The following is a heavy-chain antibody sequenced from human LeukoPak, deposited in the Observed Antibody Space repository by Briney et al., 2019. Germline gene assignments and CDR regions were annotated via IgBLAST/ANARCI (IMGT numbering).Heavy chain of an antibody. V-gene: IGHV1-2*02. CDR1: GYTFTGYY. CDR3: ASPPREQQPGSMDV. Sequence: ASVKVSCTASGYTFTGYYMHWVRQAPGQGLEWMGWINPNSGGTNYAQKFQGRVTMTRDTSISTAYMELSSLRSEDTAVYYCASPPREQQPGSMDVWGQGTTVTVSS. CDR2: INPNSGGT. J-gene: IGHJ6*02. D-gene: IGHD6-13*01.